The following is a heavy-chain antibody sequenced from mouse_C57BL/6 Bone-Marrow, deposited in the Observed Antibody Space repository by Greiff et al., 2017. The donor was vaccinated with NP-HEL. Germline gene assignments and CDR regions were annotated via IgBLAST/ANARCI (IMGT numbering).Heavy chain of an antibody. Sequence: EVKLQESGGGLVKPGGSLKLSCAASGFTFCSYAMSWVRQTPEKRLEWVATISDGGSYTYYPDNVKGRFTISRDNAKNNLYLQMSHLKSEDTAMYYCARWLPWYFDVWGTGTTVTVSS. CDR1: GFTFCSYA. J-gene: IGHJ1*03. CDR2: ISDGGSYT. V-gene: IGHV5-4*03. D-gene: IGHD2-3*01. CDR3: ARWLPWYFDV.